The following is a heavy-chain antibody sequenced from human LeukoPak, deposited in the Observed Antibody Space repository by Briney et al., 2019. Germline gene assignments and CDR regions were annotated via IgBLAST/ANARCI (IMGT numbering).Heavy chain of an antibody. V-gene: IGHV3-49*04. D-gene: IGHD2-2*01. CDR1: GFTFGDYG. J-gene: IGHJ4*02. CDR2: IQSRTYGGTT. Sequence: HPGGSLRLSCTASGFTFGDYGMSWVRQAPGKGLEWVGFIQSRTYGGTTQYAASVKGRFTISRDDSKSIAYLQMNSLKTEDTAVYYCTASDHLYCSSISCHFDYWGQGILVIVSS. CDR3: TASDHLYCSSISCHFDY.